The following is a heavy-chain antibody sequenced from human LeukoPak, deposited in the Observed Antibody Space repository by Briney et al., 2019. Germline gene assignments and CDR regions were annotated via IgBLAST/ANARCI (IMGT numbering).Heavy chain of an antibody. V-gene: IGHV3-7*01. CDR1: GFTFSSYA. Sequence: QSGGSLRLSCAASGFTFSSYAMSWVRQAPGKGLEWVANINQDGSEKNYVDSVKGRFTISRDNAKNSLYLQMNSLRAEDTAVYYCTRDPEVPMDVWGQGTTVTVSS. D-gene: IGHD2-2*01. CDR2: INQDGSEK. J-gene: IGHJ6*02. CDR3: TRDPEVPMDV.